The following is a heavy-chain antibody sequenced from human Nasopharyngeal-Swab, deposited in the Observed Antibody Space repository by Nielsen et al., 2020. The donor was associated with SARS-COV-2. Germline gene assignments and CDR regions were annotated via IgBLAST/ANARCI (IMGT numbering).Heavy chain of an antibody. CDR2: ISSSGSTI. V-gene: IGHV3-11*04. D-gene: IGHD5-18*01. CDR1: GFTFRASS. J-gene: IGHJ4*02. Sequence: GESLKISCAASGFTFRASSLSFLPPSPFMVLSWVSYISSSGSTIYYADSVKGRFTISRDNAKNSPYLQMNSLRAEDTAVYYCARRGGYGTPVDYWGQGTLVTVSS. CDR3: ARRGGYGTPVDY.